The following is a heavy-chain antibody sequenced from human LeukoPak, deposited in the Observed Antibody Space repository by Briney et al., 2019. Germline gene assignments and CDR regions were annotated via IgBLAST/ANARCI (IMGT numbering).Heavy chain of an antibody. CDR3: ARGGSGSSGYYYITLYYFDC. D-gene: IGHD3-22*01. J-gene: IGHJ4*02. Sequence: GESLKISCKGSGYSFTSYWIGWVRQMPGKGLEWMGIIYPGDSDTRYSPSFQGQVTISADKSISTAYLQWSSLKASDTAMYYCARGGSGSSGYYYITLYYFDCWGQGTLVTVSS. CDR2: IYPGDSDT. CDR1: GYSFTSYW. V-gene: IGHV5-51*01.